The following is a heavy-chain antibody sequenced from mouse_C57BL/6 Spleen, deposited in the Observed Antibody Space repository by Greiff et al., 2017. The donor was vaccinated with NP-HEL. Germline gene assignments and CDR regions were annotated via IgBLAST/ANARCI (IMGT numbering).Heavy chain of an antibody. D-gene: IGHD1-1*01. V-gene: IGHV1-55*01. J-gene: IGHJ1*03. Sequence: VQLQQPGAELVKPGASVKMSCKASGYTFTSYWITWVKQRPGQGLEWIGDIYPGSGSTNYNEKFKSKATLTVDTSSSTAYMQLSSLTSEDSAVYYCARCYYGSNWYFEVWGTGTTVTVSS. CDR2: IYPGSGST. CDR1: GYTFTSYW. CDR3: ARCYYGSNWYFEV.